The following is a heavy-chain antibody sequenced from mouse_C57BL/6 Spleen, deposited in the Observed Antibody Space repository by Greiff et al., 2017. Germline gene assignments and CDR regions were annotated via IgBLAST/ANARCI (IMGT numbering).Heavy chain of an antibody. J-gene: IGHJ3*01. CDR3: ARSTHYGSSSWFAY. Sequence: QVQLQQPGAELVRPGTSVKLSCKASGYTFTSYWMHWVKQRPGQGLEWIGVIDPSDSYTNYNQKFKGKATLTVDTSSSTAYMQLSSLTAEDSAVYYCARSTHYGSSSWFAYWGQGTLVTVSA. D-gene: IGHD1-1*01. CDR2: IDPSDSYT. V-gene: IGHV1-59*01. CDR1: GYTFTSYW.